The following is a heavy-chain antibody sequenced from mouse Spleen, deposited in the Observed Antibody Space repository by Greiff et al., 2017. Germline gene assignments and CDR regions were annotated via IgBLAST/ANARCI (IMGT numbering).Heavy chain of an antibody. J-gene: IGHJ1*01. CDR3: AGTTPYWYFDV. D-gene: IGHD1-1*01. V-gene: IGHV1-50*01. CDR1: GYTFTSYW. Sequence: QVQLQQPGAELVKPGASVKLSCKASGYTFTSYWMQWVKQRPGQGLEWIGEIDPSDSYTNYNQKFKGKATLTVDTSSSTAYMQLRSLTSEDSAVYYCAGTTPYWYFDVWGAGTTVTVSS. CDR2: IDPSDSYT.